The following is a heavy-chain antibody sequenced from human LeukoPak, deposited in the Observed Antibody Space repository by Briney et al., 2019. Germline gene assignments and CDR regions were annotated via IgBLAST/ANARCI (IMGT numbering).Heavy chain of an antibody. Sequence: KPSETLSLTCAVYGGSFSGYYWSWIRQPPGKGLEWIGEINHSGSTNYNPSLKSRVTISVDTSKNQFSLKLSSVTAADTAVYYCARSVVAHQGVVWFDPWGQGTLVTVSS. D-gene: IGHD2-21*01. V-gene: IGHV4-34*01. CDR1: GGSFSGYY. J-gene: IGHJ5*02. CDR3: ARSVVAHQGVVWFDP. CDR2: INHSGST.